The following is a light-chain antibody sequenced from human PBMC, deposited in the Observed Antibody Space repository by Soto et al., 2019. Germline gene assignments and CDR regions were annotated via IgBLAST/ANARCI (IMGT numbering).Light chain of an antibody. J-gene: IGLJ1*01. V-gene: IGLV2-14*01. CDR3: GSYTSSGTLV. CDR2: DVS. Sequence: QSALTQPASVSGSPGQSITISCTGTSSDVGGYYYVSWYQQHPDKAPRLMIYDVSYRPSGVSNRFSGSKSGNTASLTISGLQAEDEADYYCGSYTSSGTLVFGTGTKVTVL. CDR1: SSDVGGYYY.